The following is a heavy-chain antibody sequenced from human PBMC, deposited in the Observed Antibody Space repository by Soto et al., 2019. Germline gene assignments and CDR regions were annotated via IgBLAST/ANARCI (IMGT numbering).Heavy chain of an antibody. D-gene: IGHD3-3*01. Sequence: ASVKVSCKASGYTFTSYGISWVRQAPGQGLEWMGWISAYNGNTNYAQKLQGRVTMTTDTSTSTAYMELRSLRSDDTAVYYCARDDGRNYDFWSGYYYFDYWGQGTLVTVSS. J-gene: IGHJ4*02. CDR1: GYTFTSYG. V-gene: IGHV1-18*01. CDR3: ARDDGRNYDFWSGYYYFDY. CDR2: ISAYNGNT.